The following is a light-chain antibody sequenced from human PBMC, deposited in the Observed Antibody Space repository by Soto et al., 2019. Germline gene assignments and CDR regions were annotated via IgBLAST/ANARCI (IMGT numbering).Light chain of an antibody. CDR2: DVS. CDR3: SSYTRSRTYV. J-gene: IGLJ1*01. V-gene: IGLV2-14*01. Sequence: QSALTQPASVSGSPGQSITISCIGTSSDVGGYNYVSWYQQHPGKAPKLTIYDVSNRPSGVSNRFSGSKSGNTASLSISGLQAEDESDYYCSSYTRSRTYVFGTGTKLTV. CDR1: SSDVGGYNY.